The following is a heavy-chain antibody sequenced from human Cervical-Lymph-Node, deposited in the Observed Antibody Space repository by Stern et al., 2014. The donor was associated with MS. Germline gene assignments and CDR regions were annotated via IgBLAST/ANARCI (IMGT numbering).Heavy chain of an antibody. D-gene: IGHD5-24*01. Sequence: EVLLVQSGAEVKKPGESLKISCKASGYNFSNHWIGWVRQMPGKGLEWMGIIYPFDSGTSGNRYSPSFQGQVIISVDMSISAAYLQWSSLKASDTAIYYCARHGMATKFRDAFDTRGQGTVVTVSS. CDR1: GYNFSNHW. J-gene: IGHJ3*02. V-gene: IGHV5-51*01. CDR2: IYPFDSGTSGN. CDR3: ARHGMATKFRDAFDT.